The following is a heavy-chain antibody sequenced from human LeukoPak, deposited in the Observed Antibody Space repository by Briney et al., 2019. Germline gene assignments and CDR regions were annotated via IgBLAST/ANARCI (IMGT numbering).Heavy chain of an antibody. CDR3: AKGSPPGD. V-gene: IGHV3-11*05. CDR1: GFTFSSYA. Sequence: GGSLRLSCAASGFTFSSYAMSWVRQAPGKGLEWVSYISTSSGFTNYADSVRGRFTISRDNAKNSLYLQMNTLRAEDTAVYYCAKGSPPGDWGQGTLVTVSS. J-gene: IGHJ4*02. D-gene: IGHD3-16*01. CDR2: ISTSSGFT.